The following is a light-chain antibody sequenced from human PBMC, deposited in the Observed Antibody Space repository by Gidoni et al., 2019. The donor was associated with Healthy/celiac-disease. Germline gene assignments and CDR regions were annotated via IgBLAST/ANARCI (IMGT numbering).Light chain of an antibody. V-gene: IGLV2-8*01. CDR3: SSYAGSKGV. Sequence: SALTQPPSASGSPGQSVTISCTGTSRDVGGYNYVSWYQQHPGKAPKLMIYEVSKRPSGVPDRFSGSKSGNTASLTVSGLQAEDEADYYCSSYAGSKGVFGGGTKLTVL. CDR2: EVS. CDR1: SRDVGGYNY. J-gene: IGLJ2*01.